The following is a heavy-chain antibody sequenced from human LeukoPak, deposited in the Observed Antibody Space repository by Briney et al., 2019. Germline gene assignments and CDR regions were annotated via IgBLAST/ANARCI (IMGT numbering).Heavy chain of an antibody. Sequence: PGGSLRLSCAASGFTFSSYTMAWVRQAPGKGLECASSLSFGGGTIYYADSVKGRFTISRDTSKNTLYLQMNSLRAEDTAIYYCAKGYSVGATNLNFDYWGQGTLVTVSS. CDR3: AKGYSVGATNLNFDY. V-gene: IGHV3-23*01. CDR1: GFTFSSYT. CDR2: LSFGGGTI. D-gene: IGHD1-26*01. J-gene: IGHJ4*02.